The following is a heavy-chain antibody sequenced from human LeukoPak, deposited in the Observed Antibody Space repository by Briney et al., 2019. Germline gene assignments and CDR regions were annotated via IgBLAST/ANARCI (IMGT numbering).Heavy chain of an antibody. J-gene: IGHJ4*02. V-gene: IGHV1-24*01. CDR1: VYTLTELS. CDR3: ATVRLPAMVLISSYYFDY. Sequence: ASVKVSCQVSVYTLTELSMHWVRQARGKGREGMGGFDPEDGETIYAQKFQGRVTMTEDTSTDTAYMELSSLRSEDTAVYYCATVRLPAMVLISSYYFDYWGQGTLVTVSS. D-gene: IGHD5-18*01. CDR2: FDPEDGET.